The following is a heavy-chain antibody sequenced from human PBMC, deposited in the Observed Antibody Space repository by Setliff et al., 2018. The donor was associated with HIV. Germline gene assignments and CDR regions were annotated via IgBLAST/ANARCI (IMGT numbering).Heavy chain of an antibody. V-gene: IGHV1-69*05. CDR2: IIPIFGTA. Sequence: ASVKVSCKASGGTFSTYPINWVRQAPGQGLEWMGGIIPIFGTANYAQKVQGRVTMTTDTSTSTAYMDLRSLRSDDTAVYYCARALGYCSSTSCYGGIDAFDIWGQGTMVTVSS. D-gene: IGHD2-2*01. CDR1: GGTFSTYP. J-gene: IGHJ3*02. CDR3: ARALGYCSSTSCYGGIDAFDI.